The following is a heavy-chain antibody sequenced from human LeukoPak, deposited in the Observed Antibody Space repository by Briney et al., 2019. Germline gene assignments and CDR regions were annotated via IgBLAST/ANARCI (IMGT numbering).Heavy chain of an antibody. CDR2: ISSSGSTI. J-gene: IGHJ4*02. Sequence: GGSLRLSCSASGFTFSSYEINWVRQAPGKGLEWVSYISSSGSTIYYADSVKGRFTISRDNAKNSLYLQMNSLRAEDTAVYYCARFALKTPPTDWGQGTLVTVSS. V-gene: IGHV3-48*03. CDR1: GFTFSSYE. CDR3: ARFALKTPPTD.